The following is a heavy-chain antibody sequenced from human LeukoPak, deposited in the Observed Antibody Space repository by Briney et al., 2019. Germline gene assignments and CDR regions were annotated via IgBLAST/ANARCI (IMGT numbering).Heavy chain of an antibody. Sequence: GGSLRLSCAASGFTVSSNYMSWVRQAPGKGLEWVSVIYSGGSTYYADSVKGRFTISRDNAKNSLYLQMNSLRAEDTAVYYCARDFEQWLVLGYFDYWGQGTLVTVSS. J-gene: IGHJ4*02. V-gene: IGHV3-53*01. CDR1: GFTVSSNY. CDR3: ARDFEQWLVLGYFDY. CDR2: IYSGGST. D-gene: IGHD6-19*01.